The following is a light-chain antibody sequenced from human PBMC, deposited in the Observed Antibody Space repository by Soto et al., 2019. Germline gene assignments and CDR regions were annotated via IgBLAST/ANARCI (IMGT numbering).Light chain of an antibody. V-gene: IGKV3-15*01. CDR1: QSVGSN. J-gene: IGKJ5*01. CDR2: GAS. Sequence: EIVMTQSPATLFVSPGQRATLSCRASQSVGSNLAWYQQKPGQAPRLLIYGASTRATGIPARFSGSGSGTGFTLTISSLQSEDSAVYYCQQYNTWPPITFGQGTRLEIK. CDR3: QQYNTWPPIT.